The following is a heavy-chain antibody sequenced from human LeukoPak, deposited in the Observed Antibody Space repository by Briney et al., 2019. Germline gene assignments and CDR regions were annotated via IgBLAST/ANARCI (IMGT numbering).Heavy chain of an antibody. CDR2: ISGSGGST. V-gene: IGHV3-23*01. Sequence: PGGSLRLSCAASGFTFSSYAMSWVRQAPGKGLEWVSAISGSGGSTYNADSVKGRFTISRDNSKNTLYLQMNSLRAEDTAVYYCAKDQPRAWETIFWRSDWGQGTLVTVSS. CDR1: GFTFSSYA. D-gene: IGHD3-3*01. CDR3: AKDQPRAWETIFWRSD. J-gene: IGHJ1*01.